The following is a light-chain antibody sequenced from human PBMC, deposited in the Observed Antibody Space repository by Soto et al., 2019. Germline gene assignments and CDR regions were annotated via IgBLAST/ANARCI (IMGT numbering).Light chain of an antibody. CDR3: SSYASSNPVV. CDR2: DVS. V-gene: IGLV2-14*01. CDR1: SSDVGGYNY. Sequence: QSALTQPASVSGSPGQSIAISCTGTSSDVGGYNYVSWYQQHPGKAPKLMIYDVSARPSGVSNRFSGSKSDNTAALTITGLQAEDEAYYYCSSYASSNPVVLGGGTKVTVL. J-gene: IGLJ2*01.